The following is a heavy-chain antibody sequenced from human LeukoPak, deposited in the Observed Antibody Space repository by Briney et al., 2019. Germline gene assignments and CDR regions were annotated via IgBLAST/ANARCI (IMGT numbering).Heavy chain of an antibody. Sequence: ASVKVSCKASGYTFTSYDINWVRQATGQGLEWMGWMNPNSGNTGYAQKFQGRVTITRNTSISTAYMELSSLRSEDTAVYYCARVFPSGWYINYYYMDVWGKGTTVTVSS. V-gene: IGHV1-8*03. CDR1: GYTFTSYD. J-gene: IGHJ6*03. D-gene: IGHD6-19*01. CDR3: ARVFPSGWYINYYYMDV. CDR2: MNPNSGNT.